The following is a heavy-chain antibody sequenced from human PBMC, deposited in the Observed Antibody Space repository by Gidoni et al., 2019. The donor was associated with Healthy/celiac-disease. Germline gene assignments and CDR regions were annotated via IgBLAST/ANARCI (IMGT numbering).Heavy chain of an antibody. J-gene: IGHJ3*02. Sequence: EVQLVETGGGLIQPGGSLRLSCAASGFTVSSNYMSWVRQAPGKGLEWVSVIYSGGSTYYADSVKGRFTISRDNSKNTLYLQMNSLRAEDTAVYYCANGGYYTADAFDIWGQGTMVTVSS. D-gene: IGHD3-22*01. CDR2: IYSGGST. V-gene: IGHV3-53*02. CDR1: GFTVSSNY. CDR3: ANGGYYTADAFDI.